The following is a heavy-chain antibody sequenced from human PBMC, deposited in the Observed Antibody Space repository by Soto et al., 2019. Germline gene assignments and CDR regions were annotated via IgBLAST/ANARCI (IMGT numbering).Heavy chain of an antibody. CDR3: ARENHRWLQVGYFDL. CDR2: IIPIFGTA. Sequence: QVQLVQSGAEVKKPGSSVTVSCKASGGTFSSYTISWVRQAPGQGLEWMGGIIPIFGTANYAQKFQGRVTTIADESTSTAYMELRSLRSECTAVYYSARENHRWLQVGYFDLWGRGTLVTVSS. CDR1: GGTFSSYT. V-gene: IGHV1-69*12. J-gene: IGHJ2*01. D-gene: IGHD5-12*01.